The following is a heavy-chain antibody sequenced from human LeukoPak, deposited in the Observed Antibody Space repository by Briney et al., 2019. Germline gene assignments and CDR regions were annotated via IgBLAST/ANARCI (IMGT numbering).Heavy chain of an antibody. CDR3: ARNILFAFDI. CDR1: GFTVSSTY. Sequence: GGSLIHSCAASGFTVSSTYMSWVRQAPGKGLEWISIIYNDGSTYYADSMKGRFTISRDNSKNTLYLQVNSLRAEDTAMYYCARNILFAFDIWGQGMMVAVSS. J-gene: IGHJ3*02. V-gene: IGHV3-53*01. CDR2: IYNDGST.